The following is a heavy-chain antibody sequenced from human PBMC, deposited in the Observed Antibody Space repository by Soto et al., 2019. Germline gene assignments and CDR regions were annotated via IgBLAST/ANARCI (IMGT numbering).Heavy chain of an antibody. V-gene: IGHV4-59*08. Sequence: QVPLQESGPGLVKPSETLSLSCTVSGGSISSYYWRWIRQTPEKGLEWIGYVNDKWGCNYNPSLKSRVAISLDASKSQFSLKLTSVTATDTGVYYCVRQGCGALHGLGDVWGQGTTVTVSS. D-gene: IGHD1-26*01. CDR3: VRQGCGALHGLGDV. CDR2: VNDKWGC. J-gene: IGHJ6*01. CDR1: GGSISSYY.